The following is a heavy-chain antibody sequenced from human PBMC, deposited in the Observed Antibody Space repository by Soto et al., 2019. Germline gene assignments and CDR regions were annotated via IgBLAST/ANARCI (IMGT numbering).Heavy chain of an antibody. V-gene: IGHV3-23*04. CDR3: AKRPRALLTFDY. D-gene: IGHD1-26*01. CDR2: ISDSGGTS. CDR1: GFIFSNYV. J-gene: IGHJ4*02. Sequence: EVQLVDSGGGLVQPGGSLRLSCAASGFIFSNYVMSWVRQAPGKGLEWVSSISDSGGTSYYADSVKGRFTISRDNSKNTLSLRMNSLRAEDTAIYYWAKRPRALLTFDYWGQGTLVTVSS.